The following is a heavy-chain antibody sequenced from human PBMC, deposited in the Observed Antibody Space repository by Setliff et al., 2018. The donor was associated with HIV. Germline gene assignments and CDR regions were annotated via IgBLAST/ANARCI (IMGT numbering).Heavy chain of an antibody. D-gene: IGHD6-13*01. CDR1: GFAFSSHP. CDR3: ARDPSTNIASNYWASNWFDP. CDR2: TSYDGSKT. J-gene: IGHJ5*02. Sequence: LRLSCGASGFAFSSHPMHWVRQAPGRGLEWVALTSYDGSKTFYTDSVKGRFTISRDNSKSTLYLQMDSLRPEDTAVYYCARDPSTNIASNYWASNWFDPWGQGTLVTVSS. V-gene: IGHV3-30*04.